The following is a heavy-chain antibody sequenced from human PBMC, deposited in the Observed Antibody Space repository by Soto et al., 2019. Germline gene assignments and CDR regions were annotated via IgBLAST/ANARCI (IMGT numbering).Heavy chain of an antibody. CDR3: AREFYYDRSGIGFDY. V-gene: IGHV4-59*01. Sequence: PSETLSLTCTVSGGSLSGYYWSWIRQPPGKGLEWIGDFYSSGSPHHNPSLKNRVSISEDRSKNEFSLKLSSVTAADTAIYYCAREFYYDRSGIGFDYWGQGTLVT. D-gene: IGHD3-22*01. CDR1: GGSLSGYY. CDR2: FYSSGSP. J-gene: IGHJ4*02.